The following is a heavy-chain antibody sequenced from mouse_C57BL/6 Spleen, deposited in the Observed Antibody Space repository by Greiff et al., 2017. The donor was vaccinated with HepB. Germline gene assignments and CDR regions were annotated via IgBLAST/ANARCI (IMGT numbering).Heavy chain of an antibody. Sequence: QVQLQQSGPELVKPGASVKISCKASGYAFSSSWMNWVKQRPGKGLEWIGRIDPGDGDTNYNGKFKGKATLTADKSSSTAYMQLSSLTSEDSAVYFCARRLITTVVATQGGYYAMDYWGQGTSVTVSS. CDR3: ARRLITTVVATQGGYYAMDY. CDR1: GYAFSSSW. CDR2: IDPGDGDT. D-gene: IGHD1-1*01. V-gene: IGHV1-82*01. J-gene: IGHJ4*01.